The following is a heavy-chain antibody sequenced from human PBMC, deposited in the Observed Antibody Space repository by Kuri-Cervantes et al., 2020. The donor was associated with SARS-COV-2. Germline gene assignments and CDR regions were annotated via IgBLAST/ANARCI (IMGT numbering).Heavy chain of an antibody. J-gene: IGHJ3*02. CDR2: INPNSGGT. CDR3: ARAFRYYDFWSGSDAFDI. D-gene: IGHD3-3*01. V-gene: IGHV1-2*02. CDR1: GYIFTGYY. Sequence: ASVKVSCKASGYIFTGYYMHWVRQAPGQGLEWMGWINPNSGGTNYAQKFQGRVTMTRDTSISTAYMELSRLRSDDTAVYYCARAFRYYDFWSGSDAFDIWGQGTMVTVSS.